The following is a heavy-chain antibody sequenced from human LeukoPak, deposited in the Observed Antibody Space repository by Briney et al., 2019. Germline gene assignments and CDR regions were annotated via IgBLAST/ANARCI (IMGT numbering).Heavy chain of an antibody. CDR1: GFTFSSYG. J-gene: IGHJ4*02. V-gene: IGHV1-18*01. Sequence: GGSLRLSCAASGFTFSSYGMHWVRQAPGQGLEWMGWISAYNGNRKYAQKFQDRVSMTTETSTNTAYMEMRSLKFDDTAVYYCVRVSSASWYLIDYWGQGTLVTVSS. D-gene: IGHD2-2*01. CDR2: ISAYNGNR. CDR3: VRVSSASWYLIDY.